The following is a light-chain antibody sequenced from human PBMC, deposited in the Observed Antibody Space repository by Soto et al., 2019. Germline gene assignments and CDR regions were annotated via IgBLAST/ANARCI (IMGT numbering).Light chain of an antibody. V-gene: IGKV3-20*01. J-gene: IGKJ5*01. CDR2: DAT. CDR3: QQFLTSPIT. Sequence: EIVLTQSPGTLSLSPGGGLTPSCRASPYVSSRFLAWYQQKPGQAPRLLIYDATRRATDIPDRFSGSGSGTDFTLTINRLEPEDFAVYYCQQFLTSPITFGQGTRLEIK. CDR1: PYVSSRF.